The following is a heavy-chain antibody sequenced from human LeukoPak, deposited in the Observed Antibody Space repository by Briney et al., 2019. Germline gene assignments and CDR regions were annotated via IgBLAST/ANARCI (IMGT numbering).Heavy chain of an antibody. CDR1: GYTFTGYY. D-gene: IGHD5-24*01. J-gene: IGHJ3*02. Sequence: ASVKVSCKASGYTFTGYYMHWVRQAPGQGLEWMGWINPNSGGTNYAQKFQGRVTITRNTSISTAYMELSSLRSEGTAVYYCARVVGIREIATLKAFDIWGQGTMVTVSS. CDR2: INPNSGGT. CDR3: ARVVGIREIATLKAFDI. V-gene: IGHV1-2*02.